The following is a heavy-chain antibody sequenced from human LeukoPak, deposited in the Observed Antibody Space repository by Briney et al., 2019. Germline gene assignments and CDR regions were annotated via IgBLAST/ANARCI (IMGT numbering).Heavy chain of an antibody. V-gene: IGHV3-53*01. CDR1: GFTFSSYA. CDR2: IYSGGST. CDR3: ARGSLQRQWGQQPEYYFDY. J-gene: IGHJ4*02. D-gene: IGHD6-13*01. Sequence: GGSLRLSCAASGFTFSSYAMSWVRQAPGKGLEWVSVIYSGGSTYYADSVKGRFTISRDNSKNTLYLQMNSLRAEDTAVYYCARGSLQRQWGQQPEYYFDYWGQGTLVTVSS.